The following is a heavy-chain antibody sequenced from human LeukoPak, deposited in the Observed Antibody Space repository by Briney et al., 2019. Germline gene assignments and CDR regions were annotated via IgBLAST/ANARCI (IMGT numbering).Heavy chain of an antibody. Sequence: SETLSLTCTDSGGSIRSYFWSWIRQPPGKGLEWIGYVYYSGSTNYNPSLKSRATISVDTSKKQFSLKLSSVTAADTAVYYCARRPDGTSHFDYWGQGTLVTVSS. D-gene: IGHD6-6*01. V-gene: IGHV4-59*08. J-gene: IGHJ4*02. CDR2: VYYSGST. CDR1: GGSIRSYF. CDR3: ARRPDGTSHFDY.